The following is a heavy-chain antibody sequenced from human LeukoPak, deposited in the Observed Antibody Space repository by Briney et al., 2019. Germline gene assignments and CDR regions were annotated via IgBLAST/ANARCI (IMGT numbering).Heavy chain of an antibody. D-gene: IGHD5-18*01. J-gene: IGHJ6*02. CDR2: IYYSGST. Sequence: SETLSLTCTVSGGSISSYYWSWIRQPPGKGLEWIGYIYYSGSTNYNPSLKSRVTISVDTSKNQFSLKLSSVTAADTAAYYCARGLPQYYYYGMDVWGQGTTVTVSS. CDR3: ARGLPQYYYYGMDV. V-gene: IGHV4-59*01. CDR1: GGSISSYY.